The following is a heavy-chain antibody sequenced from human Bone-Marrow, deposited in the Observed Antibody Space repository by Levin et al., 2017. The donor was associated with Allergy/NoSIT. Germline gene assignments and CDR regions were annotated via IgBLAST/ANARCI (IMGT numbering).Heavy chain of an antibody. Sequence: GGSLRLSCAASGFTFSSYGMHWVRQAPGKGLEWVAVIWYDGSNKYYADSVKGRFTISRDNSKNTLYLQMNSLRAEDTAVYYCARDFDFWSGYAFDYWGQGTLVTVSS. CDR1: GFTFSSYG. D-gene: IGHD3-3*01. CDR2: IWYDGSNK. V-gene: IGHV3-33*01. J-gene: IGHJ4*02. CDR3: ARDFDFWSGYAFDY.